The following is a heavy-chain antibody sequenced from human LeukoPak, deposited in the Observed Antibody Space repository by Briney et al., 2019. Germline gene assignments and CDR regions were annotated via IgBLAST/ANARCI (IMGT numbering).Heavy chain of an antibody. J-gene: IGHJ4*02. D-gene: IGHD3-3*01. V-gene: IGHV3-7*01. CDR1: RFTLSTYW. CDR3: ARGVPYDSWSGPHYSDY. CDR2: IKQDGSQE. Sequence: GGSLRLSCAASRFTLSTYWMSWVRQAPGRGLEWVAHIKQDGSQEYYVDSVKGRFTISRDSAKNSLYLQMNSLRAEDTAVYYCARGVPYDSWSGPHYSDYWGQGTLVTVSS.